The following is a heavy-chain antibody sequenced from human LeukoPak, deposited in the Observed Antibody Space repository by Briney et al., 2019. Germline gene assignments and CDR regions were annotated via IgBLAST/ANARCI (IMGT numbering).Heavy chain of an antibody. D-gene: IGHD5-24*01. CDR1: GYSISSGYY. J-gene: IGHJ4*02. CDR3: ARLMATIDY. V-gene: IGHV4-38-2*01. Sequence: SETLSLTCAVSGYSISSGYYWGWIRQPPGKGLEWIGSIYHSGSTFYTPSLKSRVTIPVDTSKNQFSLKLTSVTAADTAVYYCARLMATIDYWGQGTLVTVSS. CDR2: IYHSGST.